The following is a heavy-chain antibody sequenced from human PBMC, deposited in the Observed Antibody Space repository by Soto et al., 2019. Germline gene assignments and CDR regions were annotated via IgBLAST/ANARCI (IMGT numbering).Heavy chain of an antibody. V-gene: IGHV1-18*01. CDR1: GYIFTNYA. CDR3: AGDNDVGTGYFFVN. Sequence: QVQLVQSAAEVRKPGASVKVSCKASGYIFTNYAISWVRQAPGQGPEWRGWISGYNGDTNTHYSQKFQGRVTMTTDMSTATASMGLRSLRADDTAVYYCAGDNDVGTGYFFVNWWQGTLVTVSS. D-gene: IGHD3-3*01. J-gene: IGHJ4*02. CDR2: ISGYNGDTNT.